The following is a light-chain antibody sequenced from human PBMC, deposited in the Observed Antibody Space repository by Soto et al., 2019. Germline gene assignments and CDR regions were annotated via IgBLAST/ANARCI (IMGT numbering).Light chain of an antibody. V-gene: IGKV3-15*01. Sequence: IMVTPSPTTLSVAPGERAALGCSARHRVSSNLAWYQQRPGQAPRLLIYGASTRATGVPARFSGSGSGTEFTLTISSLQSEDFAVYYCQQYNNWTPRARTFGQGTKVDIK. J-gene: IGKJ1*01. CDR3: QQYNNWTPRART. CDR1: HRVSSN. CDR2: GAS.